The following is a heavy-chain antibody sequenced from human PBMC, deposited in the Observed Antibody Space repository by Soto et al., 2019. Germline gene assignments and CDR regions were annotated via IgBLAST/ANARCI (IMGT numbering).Heavy chain of an antibody. J-gene: IGHJ4*02. Sequence: EVQLVESGGGLVQPGGSLRLSCVVSGFSLSSRWMHWVRQSPGKGLVWVSRIQPDGNTINYADSVKGRFTISRDNAKNTVYLHMNSLRPEDTARYYWAREQDTLGKAVFDSWGQGTLVTVSS. CDR2: IQPDGNTI. CDR3: AREQDTLGKAVFDS. D-gene: IGHD2-15*01. CDR1: GFSLSSRW. V-gene: IGHV3-74*01.